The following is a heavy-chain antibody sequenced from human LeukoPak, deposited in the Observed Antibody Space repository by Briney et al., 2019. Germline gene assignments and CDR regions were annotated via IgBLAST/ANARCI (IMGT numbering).Heavy chain of an antibody. J-gene: IGHJ5*02. Sequence: ASVKVSCKASGYTFTSYGISWVRQAPGQGLEWMGCISAYNGNTNYAQKLQGRVTMTTDTSTSTAYMELRSLRSDDTAVYYCARVGHGLGNYLGNWFDPWGQGTLVTVSS. V-gene: IGHV1-18*01. D-gene: IGHD4-11*01. CDR3: ARVGHGLGNYLGNWFDP. CDR2: ISAYNGNT. CDR1: GYTFTSYG.